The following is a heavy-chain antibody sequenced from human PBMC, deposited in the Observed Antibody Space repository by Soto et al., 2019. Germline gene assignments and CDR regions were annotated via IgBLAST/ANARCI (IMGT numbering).Heavy chain of an antibody. CDR1: GFTFSSYA. D-gene: IGHD1-1*01. CDR2: ISGSGGST. CDR3: AKDLGGTADVRRQAFDI. Sequence: GGSLRLSCAASGFTFSSYAMSWVRQAPGKGLEWVSAISGSGGSTYYADSVKGRFTISGDNSKNTRYLQMNSLRAEDTAVYYCAKDLGGTADVRRQAFDIWGQGTMVTVSS. J-gene: IGHJ3*02. V-gene: IGHV3-23*01.